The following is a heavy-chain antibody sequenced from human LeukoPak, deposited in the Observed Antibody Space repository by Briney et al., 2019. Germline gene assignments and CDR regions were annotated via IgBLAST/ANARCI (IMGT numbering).Heavy chain of an antibody. D-gene: IGHD2-15*01. CDR2: IRSKVYGGTA. Sequence: PGGSLRLSCTATGFTFGDYAMNWVRQAPGKGLEWVGFIRSKVYGGTAEYAASVKGRFTISRDDSKSIAYLQMNSLKTEDTAVYYCTRNLDLVVVVAAHGYWGQGTLVTVSS. CDR3: TRNLDLVVVVAAHGY. CDR1: GFTFGDYA. J-gene: IGHJ4*02. V-gene: IGHV3-49*04.